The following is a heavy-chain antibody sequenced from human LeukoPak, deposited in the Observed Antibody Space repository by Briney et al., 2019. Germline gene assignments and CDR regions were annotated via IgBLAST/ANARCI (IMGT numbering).Heavy chain of an antibody. V-gene: IGHV4-30-4*01. J-gene: IGHJ4*02. CDR1: GGSISSGDYY. Sequence: SQTLSLTCTVSGGSISSGDYYWSWIRQPPGKGLEWIGYIYYSGSTYYHPSLKSRVTISVDTSKNQFSLKLDSVTAADTAVYYCARWGFGDPYYFDYWGQGTLVTVSS. CDR3: ARWGFGDPYYFDY. D-gene: IGHD3-10*01. CDR2: IYYSGST.